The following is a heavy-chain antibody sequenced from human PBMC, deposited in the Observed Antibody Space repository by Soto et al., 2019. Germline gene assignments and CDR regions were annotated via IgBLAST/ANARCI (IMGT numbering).Heavy chain of an antibody. J-gene: IGHJ5*02. CDR1: GYIFTRYW. CDR2: IDPSDSYT. D-gene: IGHD3-10*01. Sequence: GKSLKVSCKGSGYIFTRYWIGWVRQMPGKGLEWMGRIDPSDSYTNYGPSFQGHVTMSVDKSTSTAYLQWSSLKASDTAMYYCARIDGLVRGITENWFDPWGQGTLVTVSS. CDR3: ARIDGLVRGITENWFDP. V-gene: IGHV5-10-1*01.